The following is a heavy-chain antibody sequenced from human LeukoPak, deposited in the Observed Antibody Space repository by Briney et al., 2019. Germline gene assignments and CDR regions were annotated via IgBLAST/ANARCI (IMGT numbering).Heavy chain of an antibody. V-gene: IGHV4-59*01. CDR3: ARGTTAFFFDY. Sequence: SETLSLTCTVSGGSISSYYWSWLRQPPGKGLEWIGYIYYSGSTNYNPSLKSRVTISVDTSKNQFSLKLSSVTAADTAVYYCARGTTAFFFDYWGQGTLVTVSS. D-gene: IGHD4-17*01. J-gene: IGHJ4*02. CDR2: IYYSGST. CDR1: GGSISSYY.